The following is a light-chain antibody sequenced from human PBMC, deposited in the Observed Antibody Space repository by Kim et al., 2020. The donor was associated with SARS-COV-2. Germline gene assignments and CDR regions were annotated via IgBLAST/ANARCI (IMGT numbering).Light chain of an antibody. Sequence: QSSLTQPASVSGSPGQSITISCTGTSSDVGGYNYVSWYQQHPGKAPKLMIYEVSNRPSGVSNRFSGSKSGNTASLTISGLQAEDEADYYCSSYTSSNTLGPSYVFGTGTKVTVL. CDR1: SSDVGGYNY. J-gene: IGLJ1*01. CDR3: SSYTSSNTLGPSYV. V-gene: IGLV2-14*01. CDR2: EVS.